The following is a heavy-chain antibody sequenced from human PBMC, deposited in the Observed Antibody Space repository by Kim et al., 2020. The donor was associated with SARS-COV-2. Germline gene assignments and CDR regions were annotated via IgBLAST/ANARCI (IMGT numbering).Heavy chain of an antibody. Sequence: GGSLRLSCAASGFTFSSYSMNWVRQAPGKGLEWVSSISSSSSYIYYADSVKGRFTISRDNAKNSLYLQMNSLRAEDTAVYYCASLNVGVAAHNWFDPWGQGTLVTVSS. D-gene: IGHD2-15*01. J-gene: IGHJ5*02. CDR3: ASLNVGVAAHNWFDP. V-gene: IGHV3-21*01. CDR1: GFTFSSYS. CDR2: ISSSSSYI.